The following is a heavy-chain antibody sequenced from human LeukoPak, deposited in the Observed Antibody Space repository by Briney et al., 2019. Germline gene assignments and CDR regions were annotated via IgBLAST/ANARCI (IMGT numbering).Heavy chain of an antibody. V-gene: IGHV4-34*01. Sequence: SETLSLTCAVYGGSFSGYYWSWIRQPPGKGLEWIGEINHSGSTNYNPSLKSRVTISVDTSKNQFSLKLSSVTAADTAVYYCARPKRGIRPYFDYRGQGTLVTVSS. D-gene: IGHD3-10*01. CDR1: GGSFSGYY. CDR3: ARPKRGIRPYFDY. CDR2: INHSGST. J-gene: IGHJ4*02.